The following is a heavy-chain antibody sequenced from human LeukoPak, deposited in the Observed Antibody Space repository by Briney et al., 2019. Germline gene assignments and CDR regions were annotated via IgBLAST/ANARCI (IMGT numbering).Heavy chain of an antibody. V-gene: IGHV3-30-3*01. D-gene: IGHD3-10*01. CDR2: ISYDGSNK. J-gene: IGHJ5*02. Sequence: GRSLRLSCAASGFTFSSYAMHWVRQAPGKWLEWVAVISYDGSNKYYADSVKGRFTISRDNSKNTLYLQMNSLRAEDTAVYFCARVATGSYDWFDPWGQGTLVNVSS. CDR3: ARVATGSYDWFDP. CDR1: GFTFSSYA.